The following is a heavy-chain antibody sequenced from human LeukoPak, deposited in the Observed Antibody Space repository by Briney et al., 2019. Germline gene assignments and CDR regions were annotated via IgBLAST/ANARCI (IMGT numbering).Heavy chain of an antibody. CDR1: GYTFTGYY. CDR3: ARVTRGYSGYDRTNYYYYYMDV. V-gene: IGHV1-2*02. D-gene: IGHD5-12*01. CDR2: INPNSGGT. Sequence: ASVKVSCKASGYTFTGYYMHWVRQAPGQGLEWMGWINPNSGGTNYAQKFQGRVTMTRDTSISTAYMELSRLRSDDTAVYYCARVTRGYSGYDRTNYYYYYMDVWGKGTTVTISS. J-gene: IGHJ6*03.